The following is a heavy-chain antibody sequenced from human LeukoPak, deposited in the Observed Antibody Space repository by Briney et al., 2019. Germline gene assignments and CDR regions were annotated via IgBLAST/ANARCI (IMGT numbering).Heavy chain of an antibody. Sequence: ASVKVSCKASGYTFTSYGISWVRQAPGQGLEWMGWISAYNGNTNYAQKLQGRVTMTTDTSTSTAYMELRSLRSDDTAVYYCARSYDFWSGYLGPHFDYWGQGTLVTVSS. CDR2: ISAYNGNT. CDR1: GYTFTSYG. J-gene: IGHJ4*02. V-gene: IGHV1-18*01. D-gene: IGHD3-3*01. CDR3: ARSYDFWSGYLGPHFDY.